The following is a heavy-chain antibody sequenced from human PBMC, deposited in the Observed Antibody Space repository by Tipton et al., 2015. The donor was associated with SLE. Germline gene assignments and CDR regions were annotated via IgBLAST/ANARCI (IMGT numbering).Heavy chain of an antibody. D-gene: IGHD4-23*01. CDR3: ARVRSIELLSYFDD. CDR1: GGSISSHY. CDR2: INHSGST. V-gene: IGHV4-34*01. J-gene: IGHJ4*02. Sequence: TLSLTCTVSGGSISSHYWSWIRQPPGKGLEWIGEINHSGSTNYNPSLKSRVTISIDTSKNQFSLKLNSVTAADTAVYYCARVRSIELLSYFDDWGQGTLVTVSS.